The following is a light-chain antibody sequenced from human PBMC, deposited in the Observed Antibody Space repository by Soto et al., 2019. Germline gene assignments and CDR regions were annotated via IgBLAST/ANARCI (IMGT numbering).Light chain of an antibody. V-gene: IGLV2-14*01. CDR3: SSYTSSSTPRYV. Sequence: QSALTQPASVSGSPGQSITISCTGTSSDVGGYNYVSWYQQHPGKAPKLMIYEVGNRPSGVSNRFSGSKSGNTASLTISGLQAEDEADYYCSSYTSSSTPRYVFGTGTKVTVL. J-gene: IGLJ1*01. CDR1: SSDVGGYNY. CDR2: EVG.